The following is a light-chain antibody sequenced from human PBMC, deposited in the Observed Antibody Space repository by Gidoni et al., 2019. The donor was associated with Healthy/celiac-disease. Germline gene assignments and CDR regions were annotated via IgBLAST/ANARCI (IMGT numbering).Light chain of an antibody. V-gene: IGLV2-11*01. CDR1: SSDVGGYNY. CDR2: DVS. J-gene: IGLJ3*02. CDR3: CSYAGSYTFGV. Sequence: QSALTQPRSVSGSPGQSVTISCTGTSSDVGGYNYVSWYKQHPGKAPKLMIYDVSTRPSGVPDRFSGSKSVNTASLTISGLQAEDEADYYCCSYAGSYTFGVFGGGTKLTVL.